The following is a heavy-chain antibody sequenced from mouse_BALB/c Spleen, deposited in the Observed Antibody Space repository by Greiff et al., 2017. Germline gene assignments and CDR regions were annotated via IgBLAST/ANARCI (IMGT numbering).Heavy chain of an antibody. CDR3: ARDALITTATGWLAD. CDR2: IRNKANGYTT. Sequence: EVKLMESGGGLVQPGGSLRLSCATSGFTFPDYYMSWVRQPPGKALEWLGFIRNKANGYTTEYSASVKGRFTISRDNSQSILYLQMNTLRAEDSATYYCARDALITTATGWLADWGQGTVVNVDA. CDR1: GFTFPDYY. D-gene: IGHD1-2*01. J-gene: IGHJ3*01. V-gene: IGHV7-3*02.